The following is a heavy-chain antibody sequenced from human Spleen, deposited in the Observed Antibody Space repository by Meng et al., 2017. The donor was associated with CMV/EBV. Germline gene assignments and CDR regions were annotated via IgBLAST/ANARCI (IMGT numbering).Heavy chain of an antibody. J-gene: IGHJ6*02. Sequence: FSIFAMHWVRQAPGKGLEWVGVISHDGSNKYYADSVKGRFTISRDNSKNTLYLQVNSRRVEDTALYYCARGAGYDFWSGYKDYGMDVWGQGTTVTVSS. CDR1: FSIFA. CDR3: ARGAGYDFWSGYKDYGMDV. CDR2: ISHDGSNK. V-gene: IGHV3-30-3*01. D-gene: IGHD3-3*01.